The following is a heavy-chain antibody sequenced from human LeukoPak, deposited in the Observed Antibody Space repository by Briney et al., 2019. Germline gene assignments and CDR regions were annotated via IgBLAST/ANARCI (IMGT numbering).Heavy chain of an antibody. V-gene: IGHV1-3*03. CDR2: INAGNGNT. D-gene: IGHD3-22*01. CDR1: GYTFTSYA. J-gene: IGHJ4*02. Sequence: ASVKVSCKTSGYTFTSYAMHWVRQAPGQRLEWMGWINAGNGNTKYSQEFQGRVTITRDTSASTAYMELSSLRSEDMAVYYCAREDFGYYYDSSGYYSYWGQGTLVTVSS. CDR3: AREDFGYYYDSSGYYSY.